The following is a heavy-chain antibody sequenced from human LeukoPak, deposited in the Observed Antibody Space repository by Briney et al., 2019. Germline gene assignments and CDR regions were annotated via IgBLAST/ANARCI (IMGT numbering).Heavy chain of an antibody. J-gene: IGHJ4*02. CDR1: GGSISSGGYS. D-gene: IGHD3-22*01. CDR3: ARVPYYYDSSGYYFDY. CDR2: IYTSGST. V-gene: IGHV4-61*02. Sequence: PSETLSLTCAVSGGSISSGGYSWSWIRQPAGKGLEWIGRIYTSGSTNYNPSLKSRVTISVDTSKNQFSLKLSSVTAADTAVYYCARVPYYYDSSGYYFDYWGQGTLVTVSS.